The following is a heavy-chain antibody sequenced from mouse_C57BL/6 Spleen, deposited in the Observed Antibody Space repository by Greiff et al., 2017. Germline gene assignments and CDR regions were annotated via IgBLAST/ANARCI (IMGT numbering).Heavy chain of an antibody. D-gene: IGHD3-2*02. V-gene: IGHV5-6*01. J-gene: IGHJ2*01. CDR2: ISSGGSYT. CDR3: ARHAGQLRLRGYLDY. CDR1: GFTFSSYG. Sequence: EVQRVESGGDLVKPGGSLKLSCAASGFTFSSYGMSWVRQTPDKRLAWVATISSGGSYTYYPDSVKGRFTISRDNAKNTRYLQMSSLKSEDTAMDYCARHAGQLRLRGYLDYWGQGTTLTVSS.